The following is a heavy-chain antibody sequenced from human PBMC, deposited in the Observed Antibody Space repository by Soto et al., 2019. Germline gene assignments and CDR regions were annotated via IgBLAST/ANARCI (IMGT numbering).Heavy chain of an antibody. J-gene: IGHJ4*02. Sequence: PGGSLRLSCAASGFTFSSYSMNWVRQAPGKGLEWVSSISSSSSYIYYADSVKGRFTISRDNAKNSLYLQMNSLRAEDTAVYYCARDTGYDSKRWDHWGQGTLVTVSS. CDR2: ISSSSSYI. D-gene: IGHD3-22*01. V-gene: IGHV3-21*01. CDR3: ARDTGYDSKRWDH. CDR1: GFTFSSYS.